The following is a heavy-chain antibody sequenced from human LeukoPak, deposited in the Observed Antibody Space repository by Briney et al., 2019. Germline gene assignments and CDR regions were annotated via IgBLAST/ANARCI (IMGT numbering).Heavy chain of an antibody. Sequence: GGSLRLSCASSGFTFSSYAMHWVRQAPGKGLEWVAVVSFDGDNKYYADSVKDRFTISRDNSQNTLYLQLNSLRAEDTAVYYCARDWTLNYWGQGTLVTVSS. CDR3: ARDWTLNY. CDR2: VSFDGDNK. J-gene: IGHJ4*02. D-gene: IGHD3/OR15-3a*01. CDR1: GFTFSSYA. V-gene: IGHV3-30-3*01.